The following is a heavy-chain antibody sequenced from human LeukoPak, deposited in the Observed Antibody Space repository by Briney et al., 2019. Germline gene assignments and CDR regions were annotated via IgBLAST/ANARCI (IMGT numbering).Heavy chain of an antibody. CDR3: ARDNSCSGGSCYGWYYYYMDV. CDR2: ISSSSSYI. Sequence: GGSLRLSCAASGFTFSSYSMNWVRQAPGKGLEWVSSISSSSSYIYYADSVKGRFTISRDNAKNSLYLQMNSLSAEDTAVYYCARDNSCSGGSCYGWYYYYMDVWGKGTTVTVSS. J-gene: IGHJ6*03. V-gene: IGHV3-21*01. D-gene: IGHD2-15*01. CDR1: GFTFSSYS.